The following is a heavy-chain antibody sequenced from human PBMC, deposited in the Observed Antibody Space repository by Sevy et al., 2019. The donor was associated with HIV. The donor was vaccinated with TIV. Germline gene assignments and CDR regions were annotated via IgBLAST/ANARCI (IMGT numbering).Heavy chain of an antibody. CDR1: GFTFSSYS. J-gene: IGHJ4*02. CDR2: ISSSSSTR. Sequence: GGSLRLSCAASGFTFSSYSMNWVRQAPGKGLEWVSYISSSSSTRYYADSVKGRFTISRDNAKNSLYLQMNSLRDEDTAVYYCANAAPYPFFGSGYYTRTEIDYWGQGTLVTVSS. D-gene: IGHD3-3*01. CDR3: ANAAPYPFFGSGYYTRTEIDY. V-gene: IGHV3-48*02.